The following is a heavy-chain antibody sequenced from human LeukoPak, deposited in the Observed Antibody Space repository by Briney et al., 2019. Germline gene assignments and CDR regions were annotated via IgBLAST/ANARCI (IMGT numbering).Heavy chain of an antibody. CDR2: IYYSGST. CDR1: GGSIRSSSYD. J-gene: IGHJ4*02. Sequence: SETLSLTCSVSGGSIRSSSYDWGWIRQPPGKGLEWIGSIYYSGSTYYNASLKGRGTISVDTSKNQFSLKLNCVTAADTAVYFCAGQVGAETCTGYFDYWGQGTLVTVSS. CDR3: AGQVGAETCTGYFDY. D-gene: IGHD2-8*02. V-gene: IGHV4-39*01.